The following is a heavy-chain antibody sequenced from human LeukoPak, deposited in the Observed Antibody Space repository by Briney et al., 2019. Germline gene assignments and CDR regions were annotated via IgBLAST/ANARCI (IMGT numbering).Heavy chain of an antibody. CDR3: ARGRRVATGAPGGWFDP. J-gene: IGHJ5*02. CDR2: INPSGGST. V-gene: IGHV1-46*03. D-gene: IGHD5-12*01. CDR1: GGTFSSYA. Sequence: GASVKVSCKASGGTFSSYAISWVRQAPGQGLEWMGIINPSGGSTSYAQKFQGRVTMTRDTSTSTVYMELSSLRSEDTAVYYCARGRRVATGAPGGWFDPWGQGTLVTVSS.